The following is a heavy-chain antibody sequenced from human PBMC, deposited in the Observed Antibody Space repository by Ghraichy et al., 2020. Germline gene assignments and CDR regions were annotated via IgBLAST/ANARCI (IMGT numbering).Heavy chain of an antibody. J-gene: IGHJ4*02. CDR3: ARWGHYDSSGYFDY. CDR2: TYYRSKWYN. V-gene: IGHV6-1*01. Sequence: SQTLSLTCAISRDSVSTNSATWNWIRQSPSRGLEWLGRTYYRSKWYNDYAVSVRSRITINPDTSKNQFSLQLNSVTSEDTAVYYCARWGHYDSSGYFDYWGQGTLVTVSS. CDR1: RDSVSTNSAT. D-gene: IGHD3-22*01.